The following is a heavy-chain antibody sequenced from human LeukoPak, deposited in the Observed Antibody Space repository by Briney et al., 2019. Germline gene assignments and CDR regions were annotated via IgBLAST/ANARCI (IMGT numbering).Heavy chain of an antibody. V-gene: IGHV4-34*01. CDR3: ARDHYDFWSGYRSYYYYYGMDV. D-gene: IGHD3-3*01. CDR2: INHSGST. CDR1: GGSFSGYY. J-gene: IGHJ6*02. Sequence: PSETLSLTCAVYGGSFSGYYWSWIRQPPGKGLEWIGEINHSGSTNYNPSLKSRVTISVDTSKNQFSLKLSSVTAADTAVYYCARDHYDFWSGYRSYYYYYGMDVWGQGTTVTVSS.